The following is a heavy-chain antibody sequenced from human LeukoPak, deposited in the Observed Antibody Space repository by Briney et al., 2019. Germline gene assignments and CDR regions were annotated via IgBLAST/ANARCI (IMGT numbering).Heavy chain of an antibody. CDR2: ISAHNGNK. CDR1: GYSFSTYG. V-gene: IGHV1-18*01. D-gene: IGHD5-24*01. CDR3: ARDRYGMATSPTDFAY. Sequence: GASVKVSCKASGYSFSTYGISWVRQAPGQGPGWMGWISAHNGNKKYAEKVQDRVTMTTDTATSTAYMEVRRLRPADTAVYYCARDRYGMATSPTDFAYWGQGTLVTVSS. J-gene: IGHJ4*02.